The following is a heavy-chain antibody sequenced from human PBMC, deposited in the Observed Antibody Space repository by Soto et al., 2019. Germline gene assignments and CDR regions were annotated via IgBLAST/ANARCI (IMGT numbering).Heavy chain of an antibody. D-gene: IGHD3-3*01. CDR2: INPSAGTT. CDR3: ARDLRFLDY. V-gene: IGHV1-46*01. CDR1: GYTFTSYY. J-gene: IGHJ4*02. Sequence: QVQLVQSGAEVKKPGASVKVSCEASGYTFTSYYMHWVRQAPGLGLEWMGLINPSAGTTSYAQKFQGRVTMTRDTSTSTVYMELSSLRSEDTAVYYCARDLRFLDYWGQGTLVTVSS.